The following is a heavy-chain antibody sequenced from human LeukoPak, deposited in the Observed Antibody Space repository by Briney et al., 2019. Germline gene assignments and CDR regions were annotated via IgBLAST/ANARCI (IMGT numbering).Heavy chain of an antibody. V-gene: IGHV4-39*07. D-gene: IGHD3-3*01. CDR1: GGSISSSSYY. J-gene: IGHJ3*02. CDR2: IYYSGST. Sequence: PSETLSLTCTVSGGSISSSSYYWGWIRQPPGKGLEWIGSIYYSGSTYYNPSLKSRVTISVDTSKNQFSLKLSSVTAADTAVYYCARKALKEWLWGPGGAFDIWGQGTMVTVSS. CDR3: ARKALKEWLWGPGGAFDI.